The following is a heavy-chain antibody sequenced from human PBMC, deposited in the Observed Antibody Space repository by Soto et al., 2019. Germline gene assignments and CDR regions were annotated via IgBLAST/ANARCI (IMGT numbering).Heavy chain of an antibody. Sequence: SETLSLTCAVYGGSFSGYYWSWIRQRPGKGLEWIGEIIHSGSTNYNPSLKSRVTISVDTSKNQFSLKLSSVTAADTAVYYCARGGNICTNGVCVPRATPRRQGGANWFDPWGQGTLVT. CDR3: ARGGNICTNGVCVPRATPRRQGGANWFDP. J-gene: IGHJ5*02. D-gene: IGHD2-8*01. CDR2: IIHSGST. V-gene: IGHV4-34*01. CDR1: GGSFSGYY.